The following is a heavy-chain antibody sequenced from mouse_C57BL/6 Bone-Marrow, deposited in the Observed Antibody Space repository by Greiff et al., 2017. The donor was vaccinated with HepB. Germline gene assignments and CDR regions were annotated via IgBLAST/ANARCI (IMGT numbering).Heavy chain of an antibody. J-gene: IGHJ1*03. V-gene: IGHV1-42*01. CDR1: GYSFTGYY. CDR2: INPSTGGT. D-gene: IGHD1-1*01. CDR3: ARDYYGSSSYWYFDV. Sequence: EVQLQQSGPELVKPGASVKISCKASGYSFTGYYMNWVKQSPEKSLEWIGEINPSTGGTTYNQKFKAKATLTVDKSSSTAYMQLKSLTSEDSAVYYCARDYYGSSSYWYFDVWGTGTTVTVSS.